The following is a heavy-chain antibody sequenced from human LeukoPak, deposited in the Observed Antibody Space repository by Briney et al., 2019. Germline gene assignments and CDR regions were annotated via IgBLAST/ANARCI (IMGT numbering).Heavy chain of an antibody. Sequence: PGGSLRLSCAASGFTFSSYGMSWVRQAPGKGLEWVSGINSDGGTTTYADSVKGRFTISRDNAKNTLYLQMNSLRAEDTAIYYCATDYYVSGSYYRLFYWGQGTLVTVSS. D-gene: IGHD3-10*01. J-gene: IGHJ4*02. CDR3: ATDYYVSGSYYRLFY. V-gene: IGHV3-74*01. CDR2: INSDGGTT. CDR1: GFTFSSYG.